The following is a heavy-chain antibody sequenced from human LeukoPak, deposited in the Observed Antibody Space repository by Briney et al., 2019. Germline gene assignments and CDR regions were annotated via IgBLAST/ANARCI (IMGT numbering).Heavy chain of an antibody. V-gene: IGHV4-30-4*08. D-gene: IGHD3-3*02. CDR2: IYYSGST. Sequence: SQTLSLTSTVSGGSISSGDYYWSWIRQPPGKGLEWIGYIYYSGSTYYNPSLKSRVTISVDTSKNQFSLKLSSVTAADTAVYYCARDPLTIRGSYFDLWGRGTLVTVSS. J-gene: IGHJ2*01. CDR1: GGSISSGDYY. CDR3: ARDPLTIRGSYFDL.